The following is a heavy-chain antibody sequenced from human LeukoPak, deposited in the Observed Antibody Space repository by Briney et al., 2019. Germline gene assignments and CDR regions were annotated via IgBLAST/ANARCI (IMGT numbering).Heavy chain of an antibody. CDR3: ARSRFDASDI. Sequence: SGGSLRLSCAASGFTFSSYSMNWVRQPPGKGLEWIGEINHSGSTNYNPSLKSRVTISVDTSKNQFSLKLSSVTAADTAVYYCARSRFDASDIWGQGTMVTVSS. V-gene: IGHV4-34*01. J-gene: IGHJ3*02. CDR2: INHSGST. CDR1: GFTFSSYS. D-gene: IGHD3-10*01.